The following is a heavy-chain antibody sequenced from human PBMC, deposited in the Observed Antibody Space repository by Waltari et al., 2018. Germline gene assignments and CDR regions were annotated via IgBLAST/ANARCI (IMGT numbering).Heavy chain of an antibody. CDR3: AKGRYYDILTGYYDY. Sequence: EVQLVESGGGLVQPGRSLRLSCAASGFTFDDYAMHWVRQAPGKGLEGCSGISWNSGSIGYADAVKGRFTISRDNAKNSLYLQMNSLRAEDTALYYCAKGRYYDILTGYYDYWGQGTLVTVSS. CDR2: ISWNSGSI. D-gene: IGHD3-9*01. V-gene: IGHV3-9*01. J-gene: IGHJ4*02. CDR1: GFTFDDYA.